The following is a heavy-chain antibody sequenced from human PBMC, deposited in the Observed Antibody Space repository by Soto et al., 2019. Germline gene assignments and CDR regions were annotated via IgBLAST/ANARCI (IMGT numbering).Heavy chain of an antibody. D-gene: IGHD3-22*01. J-gene: IGHJ5*02. CDR3: ARLGGTYYYDSSGYWHA. CDR1: GFTFSSYG. V-gene: IGHV3-33*01. Sequence: QVQLVESGGGVVQPGRSLRLSCAASGFTFSSYGMHWVRQAPGKGLEWVAVIWYDGSNKYYADSVKGRFTISRDNSKNTLYLQMNSLRAEDTAVYYCARLGGTYYYDSSGYWHAWGQGTLVTVSS. CDR2: IWYDGSNK.